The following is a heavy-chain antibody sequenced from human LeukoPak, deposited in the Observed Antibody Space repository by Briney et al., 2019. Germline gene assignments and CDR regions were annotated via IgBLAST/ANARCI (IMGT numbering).Heavy chain of an antibody. CDR2: ISSSSSTI. CDR3: AREAATVTTDY. CDR1: GFTFSSDS. V-gene: IGHV3-48*01. J-gene: IGHJ4*02. Sequence: GGSLRLSCAASGFTFSSDSMNWVRQGPGKGLEWVSYISSSSSTIYYADSVKGRFTISRDNAKNSLYLQMNSLRAEDTAVYYCAREAATVTTDYWGQGTLVTVSS. D-gene: IGHD4-11*01.